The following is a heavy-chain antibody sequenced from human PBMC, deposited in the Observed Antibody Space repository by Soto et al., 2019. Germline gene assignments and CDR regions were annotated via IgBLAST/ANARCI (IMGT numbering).Heavy chain of an antibody. CDR3: TRHRSLRFAGPYYAMDV. J-gene: IGHJ6*02. CDR1: GFTFSGSA. CDR2: IRSKANSYAT. D-gene: IGHD3-3*01. Sequence: EVQLVESGGGLVQPGGSLKLSCAASGFTFSGSAMHWVRQASGKGLEWVGRIRSKANSYATAYAASVKGRFTISRDDSKNTAYLQMNSVKTEDTAVYYCTRHRSLRFAGPYYAMDVWGQGTTVTVSS. V-gene: IGHV3-73*02.